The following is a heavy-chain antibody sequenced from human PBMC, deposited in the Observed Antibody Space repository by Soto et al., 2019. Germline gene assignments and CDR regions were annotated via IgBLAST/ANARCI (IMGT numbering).Heavy chain of an antibody. D-gene: IGHD5-18*01. J-gene: IGHJ6*02. CDR3: AKARRDTGYQYHYGMDV. CDR2: ISYDGSYK. Sequence: GGSLRLSCGPSGFSFSSDGIHWVRQAPGKGLEWVAVISYDGSYKYFADSVKGRFTICRDNSKNMLYLQMNSLRAEDTAVYYCAKARRDTGYQYHYGMDVWGQGTTVTVSS. CDR1: GFSFSSDG. V-gene: IGHV3-30*18.